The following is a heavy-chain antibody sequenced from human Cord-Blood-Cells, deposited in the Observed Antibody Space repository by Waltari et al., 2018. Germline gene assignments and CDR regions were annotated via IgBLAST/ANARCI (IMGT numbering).Heavy chain of an antibody. D-gene: IGHD3-10*01. Sequence: QVQLQESGPGLVKPSGTLSLTCAVSGGSISSSNWWSWVRQPPGRGLEWIGEIYHSGCTNYNPSLKSRVTISVDKAKNQFSLKLSSVTAADTAVYYCARVDWGGSGSFYAFDIWGQGTMVTVSS. CDR2: IYHSGCT. V-gene: IGHV4-4*02. CDR3: ARVDWGGSGSFYAFDI. J-gene: IGHJ3*02. CDR1: GGSISSSNW.